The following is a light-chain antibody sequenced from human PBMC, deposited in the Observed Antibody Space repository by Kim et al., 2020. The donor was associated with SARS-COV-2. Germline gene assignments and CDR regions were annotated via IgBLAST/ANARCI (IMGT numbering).Light chain of an antibody. CDR3: QQYDNLPYT. V-gene: IGKV1-33*01. CDR2: DAS. Sequence: DIQMTQSPPSLSASVGDRVTITCQASDDINKYLYWYQQKAGKAPKVLISDASNLETGVPSRFSGSGSGTDFTFTIRSVQPEDVATYYCQQYDNLPYTFGRGTKLEI. CDR1: DDINKY. J-gene: IGKJ2*01.